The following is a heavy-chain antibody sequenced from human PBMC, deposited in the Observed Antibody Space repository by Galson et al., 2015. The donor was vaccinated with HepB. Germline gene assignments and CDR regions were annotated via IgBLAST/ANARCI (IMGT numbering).Heavy chain of an antibody. CDR2: FDPEDGET. J-gene: IGHJ6*03. V-gene: IGHV1-24*01. CDR3: ATTLYSSSWYSSSYYYYMDV. CDR1: GYTLTELS. Sequence: SVKVSCKVSGYTLTELSMHWVRQAPGKGLEWMGGFDPEDGETIYAQKFQGRVTTTEDTSTDTAYMELSSLRSEDTAVYYCATTLYSSSWYSSSYYYYMDVWGKGTTVTVSS. D-gene: IGHD6-13*01.